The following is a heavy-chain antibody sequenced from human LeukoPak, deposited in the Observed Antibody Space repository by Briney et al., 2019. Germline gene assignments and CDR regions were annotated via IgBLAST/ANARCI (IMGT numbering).Heavy chain of an antibody. CDR1: GFTFSSYW. Sequence: GGSLRLSCAASGFTFSSYWMHWVRQAPGKGLVWVSRINFDGSSTTYADSVKGRFTISRDNAKNTLYLQMNSLRAEDTAVYYCAGRGSSGWYDSFDYWGQGTLVTVSS. V-gene: IGHV3-74*01. CDR3: AGRGSSGWYDSFDY. CDR2: INFDGSST. J-gene: IGHJ4*02. D-gene: IGHD6-19*01.